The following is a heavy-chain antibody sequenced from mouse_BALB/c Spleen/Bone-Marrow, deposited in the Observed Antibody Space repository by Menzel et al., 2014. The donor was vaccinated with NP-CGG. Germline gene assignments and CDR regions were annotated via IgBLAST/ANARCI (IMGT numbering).Heavy chain of an antibody. Sequence: EVQLVELGPGLVKPSQSLSLTCTVTGYSITSHYAWSWIRQFPGNKLEWMGYISSSGITSYNPSLKGRISITRDTSKNHFFLQLNSVTTEDTATYFCARSGNFFDYWGQGTTLTVSS. CDR3: ARSGNFFDY. CDR2: ISSSGIT. V-gene: IGHV3-2*02. CDR1: GYSITSHYA. J-gene: IGHJ2*01. D-gene: IGHD3-1*01.